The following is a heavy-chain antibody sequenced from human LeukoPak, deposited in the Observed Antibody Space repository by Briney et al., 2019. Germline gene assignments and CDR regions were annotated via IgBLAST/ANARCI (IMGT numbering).Heavy chain of an antibody. Sequence: RRSLRLSCAASGFTFSDYALGWVRQAPGRGLEWVATLSGSGAGTYYSDSVQGRFTISRDNSKRTLFLQMNSLRAEDTAFYYCAKAELGVDTFFDYWGQGTLVTVSS. CDR1: GFTFSDYA. CDR2: LSGSGAGT. CDR3: AKAELGVDTFFDY. V-gene: IGHV3-23*01. D-gene: IGHD3-3*01. J-gene: IGHJ4*02.